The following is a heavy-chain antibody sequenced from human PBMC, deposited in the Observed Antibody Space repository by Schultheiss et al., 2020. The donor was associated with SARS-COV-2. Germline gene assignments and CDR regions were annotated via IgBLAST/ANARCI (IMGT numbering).Heavy chain of an antibody. CDR3: ARDRVSSSWPDAFDI. D-gene: IGHD6-13*01. J-gene: IGHJ3*02. CDR1: GFTFSSYW. CDR2: IKQDGSEK. V-gene: IGHV3-7*03. Sequence: GESLKISCAASGFTFSSYWMSWVRQAPGKGLEWVANIKQDGSEKYYVDSVKGRFTISRDNAKNSLYLQMNSLRAEDTAVYYCARDRVSSSWPDAFDIWGQGTMVTVSS.